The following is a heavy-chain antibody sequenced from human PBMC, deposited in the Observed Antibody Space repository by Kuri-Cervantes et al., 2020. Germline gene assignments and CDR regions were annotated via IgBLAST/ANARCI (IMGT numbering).Heavy chain of an antibody. CDR1: AYTFTGYY. CDR2: INPNSGGT. CDR3: AREEGCMLSNMDV. Sequence: ASVKVSCKASAYTFTGYYMHWVRQAPGQGLEWMGWINPNSGGTNYAQKFQGRVTMTRDTSISTAYMELSRLRSEDTAVYYCAREEGCMLSNMDVWGKGTTVTVSS. D-gene: IGHD2-8*01. J-gene: IGHJ6*03. V-gene: IGHV1-2*02.